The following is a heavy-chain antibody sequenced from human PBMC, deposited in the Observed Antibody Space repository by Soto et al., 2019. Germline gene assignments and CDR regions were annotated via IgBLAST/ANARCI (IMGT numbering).Heavy chain of an antibody. CDR1: GGSISSSSYY. CDR2: IYYSGST. V-gene: IGHV4-39*01. D-gene: IGHD6-6*01. CDR3: ARHLPLSLYSSSSEGWFDP. J-gene: IGHJ5*02. Sequence: SETLSLTCTVSGGSISSSSYYWGWIRQPPGKGLEWIGSIYYSGSTYYNPSLKSRVTISVDTSKKQFSLKVNSVTAADTAVYYCARHLPLSLYSSSSEGWFDPWGQGTLVTVSS.